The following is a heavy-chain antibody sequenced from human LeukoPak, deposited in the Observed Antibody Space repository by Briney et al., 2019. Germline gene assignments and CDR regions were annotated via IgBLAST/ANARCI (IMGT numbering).Heavy chain of an antibody. CDR1: GYDFTSYA. CDR3: ARSYSSGYDWFDP. CDR2: INAGNGNT. V-gene: IGHV1-3*01. Sequence: GASVKVSCKASGYDFTSYAMHWVRQAPGQRLEWMGWINAGNGNTKYSQKFQGRVTITRDTSASTAYMELSSLRSEDTAVYYCARSYSSGYDWFDPWGQGTLVTVSS. D-gene: IGHD6-19*01. J-gene: IGHJ5*02.